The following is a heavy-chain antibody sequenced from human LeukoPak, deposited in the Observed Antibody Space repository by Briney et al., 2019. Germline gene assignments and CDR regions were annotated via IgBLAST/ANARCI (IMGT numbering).Heavy chain of an antibody. D-gene: IGHD2-2*01. J-gene: IGHJ4*02. CDR2: IYRSGTT. CDR3: ARGDQGTDY. Sequence: SQTLSLTCDVSGGSISSGDYSWNWIRQPPGKGLEWIENIYRSGTTYYNPSLKSRVTISLDRSKNQFSLKLSSVTAADTAVYHCARGDQGTDYWGQGTLVTVSS. V-gene: IGHV4-30-2*01. CDR1: GGSISSGDYS.